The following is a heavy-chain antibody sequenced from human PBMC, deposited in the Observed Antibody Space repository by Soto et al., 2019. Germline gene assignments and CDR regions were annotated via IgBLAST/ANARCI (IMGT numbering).Heavy chain of an antibody. V-gene: IGHV4-34*01. D-gene: IGHD1-1*01. J-gene: IGHJ4*02. CDR2: INHSGST. CDR3: ARVSGTTTSPFDY. CDR1: GGSFSGYY. Sequence: SETLSLTCAVYGGSFSGYYWSWIRQPPGKGLEWIGEINHSGSTNYNPPLKSRVTISVDTSKNQFSLKLSSVTAADTAVYYCARVSGTTTSPFDYWGQGTLVTVSS.